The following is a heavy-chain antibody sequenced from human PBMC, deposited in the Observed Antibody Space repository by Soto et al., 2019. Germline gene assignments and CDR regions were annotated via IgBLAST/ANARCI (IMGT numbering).Heavy chain of an antibody. J-gene: IGHJ3*01. D-gene: IGHD3-10*02. CDR2: IYNSGGT. CDR3: ATYRKVVQD. CDR1: GGYISGGYYS. Sequence: SETLSLTCAVSGGYISGGYYSWSWLRQPPGKGLEWIGFIYNSGGTYYNSYLKSRVTISVDRSKNHFSLNLFSVTAAVMAVYYWATYRKVVQDRGEGSKVTVAS. V-gene: IGHV4-30-2*01.